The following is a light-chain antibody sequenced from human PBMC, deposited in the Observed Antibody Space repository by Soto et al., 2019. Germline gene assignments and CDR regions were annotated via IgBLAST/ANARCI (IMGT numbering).Light chain of an antibody. J-gene: IGKJ1*01. CDR2: GAS. Sequence: EIVLTQSPATLSLSPGERATLSCRASQSISSYLAWYQQKLGQAPRLLIYGASSRATGIPDRFSGSGSGTDFTLTISRLEPEDFAVYYCQQYGSSPRTFGQGTKVDIK. CDR3: QQYGSSPRT. CDR1: QSISSY. V-gene: IGKV3-20*01.